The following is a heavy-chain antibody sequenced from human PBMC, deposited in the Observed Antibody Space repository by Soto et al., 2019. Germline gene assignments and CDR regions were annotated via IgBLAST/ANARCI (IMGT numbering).Heavy chain of an antibody. CDR1: GFTFSAYW. CDR2: IKENGGEK. V-gene: IGHV3-7*03. Sequence: EVQLVESGGGLVQPGGSLRLSCVASGFTFSAYWMSWVRQAPGMGLEWVATIKENGGEKYYVDSVRGRFTISRDNAKSSLYLQMDSLRAEDTAVYHCGRFGITATIDYWGQGTLVTVSP. CDR3: GRFGITATIDY. J-gene: IGHJ4*02. D-gene: IGHD1-7*01.